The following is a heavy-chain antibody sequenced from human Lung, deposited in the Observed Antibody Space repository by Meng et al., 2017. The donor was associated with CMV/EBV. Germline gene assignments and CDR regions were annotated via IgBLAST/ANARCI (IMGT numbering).Heavy chain of an antibody. V-gene: IGHV1-18*01. CDR2: INAYNGDT. CDR3: ARVEVGIILGYY. CDR1: CYTFTNYG. D-gene: IGHD3-3*01. Sequence: QAQLVQSGGEVKKPRGSVTVSCKASCYTFTNYGITWVGPAPGKGREWMGWINAYNGDTNYAQTLQGRVTMTTDTSTSTAYMELRSLRSDGTAVYYCARVEVGIILGYYWGQGTLVTVSS. J-gene: IGHJ4*02.